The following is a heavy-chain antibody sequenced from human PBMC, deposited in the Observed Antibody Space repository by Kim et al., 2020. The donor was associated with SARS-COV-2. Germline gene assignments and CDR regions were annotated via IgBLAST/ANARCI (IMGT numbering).Heavy chain of an antibody. CDR3: ATIRSYGSGSYVVYFDY. J-gene: IGHJ4*02. V-gene: IGHV3-21*01. Sequence: GGSLRLSCAASGFTFSSYSMNWVRQAPGKGLEWVSSISSSSSYIYYADSVKGRFTISRDNAKNSLYLQMNSLRAEDTAVYYCATIRSYGSGSYVVYFDYWGQGTLVTVSS. D-gene: IGHD3-10*01. CDR2: ISSSSSYI. CDR1: GFTFSSYS.